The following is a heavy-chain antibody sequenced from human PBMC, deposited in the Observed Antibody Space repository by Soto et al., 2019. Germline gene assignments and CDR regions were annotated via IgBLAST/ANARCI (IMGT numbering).Heavy chain of an antibody. CDR1: GFTLRTYT. J-gene: IGHJ4*01. CDR3: VRGMNPLF. CDR2: ISISSSDR. Sequence: VQLVESGGGLVKPGGSLRLSCAASGFTLRTYTMNWVRQAPGKGLEWVSSISISSSDRYYADSVRGRFTISRDNARNALYLQMNSLRADDTAVYCCVRGMNPLFGGQGTLVTVSS. V-gene: IGHV3-21*06.